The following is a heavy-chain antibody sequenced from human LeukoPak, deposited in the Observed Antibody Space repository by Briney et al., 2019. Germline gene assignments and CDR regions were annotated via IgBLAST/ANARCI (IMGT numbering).Heavy chain of an antibody. CDR3: AKTGMLRRVGYLDV. D-gene: IGHD1-1*01. Sequence: PGGSLRLSCAASGFTFSDYGIQWVRQAPGKGLEWVAVIAYDGNNTYYGDSVRGRFTISRDNSKKMVYLEMNSLRVEDTAVYYCAKTGMLRRVGYLDVWGKGTAVIVSS. CDR2: IAYDGNNT. J-gene: IGHJ6*04. CDR1: GFTFSDYG. V-gene: IGHV3-30*18.